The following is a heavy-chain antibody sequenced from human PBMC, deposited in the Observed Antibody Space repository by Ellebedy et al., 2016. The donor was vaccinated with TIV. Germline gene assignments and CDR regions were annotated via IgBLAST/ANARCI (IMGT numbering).Heavy chain of an antibody. CDR2: ISYDGSNK. V-gene: IGHV3-30-3*01. Sequence: GGSLRLXXAASGFTFSSYAMHWVRQAPGKGLEWVAVISYDGSNKYYADSVKGRFTISRDNSKNTLYLQMNSLRAEDTAVYYCARDSGAKDAFDIWGQGTMVTVSS. CDR3: ARDSGAKDAFDI. J-gene: IGHJ3*02. D-gene: IGHD3-10*01. CDR1: GFTFSSYA.